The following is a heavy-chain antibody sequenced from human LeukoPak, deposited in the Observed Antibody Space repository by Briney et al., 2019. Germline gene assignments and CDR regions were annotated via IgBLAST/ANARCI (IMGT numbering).Heavy chain of an antibody. D-gene: IGHD4-17*01. CDR2: IYPGDSNT. V-gene: IGHV5-51*01. Sequence: GESLKISCKGSGYSFTNYWIGWVRQMPGKGLEWMGIIYPGDSNTKHSPSFQGQVTISADKSISTAYLQWSSLKASDTAMYYCARPHYGASDYWGQGTLVTVSS. CDR3: ARPHYGASDY. CDR1: GYSFTNYW. J-gene: IGHJ4*02.